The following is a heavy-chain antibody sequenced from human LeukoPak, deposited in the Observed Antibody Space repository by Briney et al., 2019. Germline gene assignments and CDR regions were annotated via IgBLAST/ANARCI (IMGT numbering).Heavy chain of an antibody. V-gene: IGHV3-11*06. J-gene: IGHJ4*02. D-gene: IGHD4-17*01. CDR2: ISSSSTYT. Sequence: GGSLRLSCAASGFTFSDYYMSWIRQAPGKGLEWVSYISSSSTYTNYADSVKGRFTISRDNAKNSLYLQMNSLRAEDTAVYYRAMYRTYGDRDYWGQGALVTVSS. CDR3: AMYRTYGDRDY. CDR1: GFTFSDYY.